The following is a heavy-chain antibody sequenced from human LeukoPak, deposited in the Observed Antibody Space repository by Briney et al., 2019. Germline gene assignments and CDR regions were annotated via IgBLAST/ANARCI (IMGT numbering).Heavy chain of an antibody. CDR2: ISRSGTT. V-gene: IGHV4-38-2*02. D-gene: IGHD2-15*01. Sequence: PSETLSLTCTVSGYSISSGYYWGWIRQPPGKTLEWIGSISRSGTTYYNPSLKSRVTISVDTSRDQFPLKLSSVTAADTAVYYCARGDRSGGSCGYWGQGTLVTVSS. CDR3: ARGDRSGGSCGY. CDR1: GYSISSGYY. J-gene: IGHJ4*02.